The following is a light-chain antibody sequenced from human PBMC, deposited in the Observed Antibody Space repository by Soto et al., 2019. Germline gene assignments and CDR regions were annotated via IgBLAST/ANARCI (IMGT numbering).Light chain of an antibody. V-gene: IGLV6-57*04. CDR1: GGSIATNY. J-gene: IGLJ3*02. Sequence: NFMLTQPHSVSESPGKTVTISCTRSGGSIATNYVQWYQQRPGSAPTPVIFQDNDRPSGVPDRFSGSIDSSSNSASLTTSGLRTEDEADYYCHSYDSSAHWVFGGGTQLTVL. CDR2: QDN. CDR3: HSYDSSAHWV.